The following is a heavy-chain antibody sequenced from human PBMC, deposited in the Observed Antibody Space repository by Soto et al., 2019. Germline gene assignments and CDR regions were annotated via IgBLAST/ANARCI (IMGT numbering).Heavy chain of an antibody. V-gene: IGHV4-30-2*01. J-gene: IGHJ4*02. Sequence: QLQLQESGSGLVKPSQTLSLTCAVSGGSISSGGYSWSWIRQPPGKGLEWIGYIYHSGSTYYNPSLKSRVTIAVGRSKTQFSLKLSSVTAADTAVYYCASSHAGAHITAAVHWGQGTLVTVSS. CDR2: IYHSGST. D-gene: IGHD6-13*01. CDR1: GGSISSGGYS. CDR3: ASSHAGAHITAAVH.